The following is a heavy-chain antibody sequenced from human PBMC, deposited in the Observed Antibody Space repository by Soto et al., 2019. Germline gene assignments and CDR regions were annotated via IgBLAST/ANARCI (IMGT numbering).Heavy chain of an antibody. D-gene: IGHD3-10*01. J-gene: IGHJ5*02. V-gene: IGHV3-74*01. CDR3: ATLFSSGSSLHH. Sequence: EVQLVESGGGLVQPGGSLRLSCGASGFTLRSYWMHWVRQAPGKGLVWVSNINSDGSTTNYADSVKSRFTISRDNAKNTLYLQMNSLTADNTAVYFCATLFSSGSSLHHWGQGTLVTVSS. CDR1: GFTLRSYW. CDR2: INSDGSTT.